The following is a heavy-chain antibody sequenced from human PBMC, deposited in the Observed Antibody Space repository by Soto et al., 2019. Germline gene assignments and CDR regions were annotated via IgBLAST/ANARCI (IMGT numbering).Heavy chain of an antibody. CDR1: GFTFDDYA. V-gene: IGHV3-9*01. Sequence: GGSLRLSCAASGFTFDDYAMHWVRQAPGKGLEWVSGISWNSGSIGYADSVKGRFTISRDNAKNSLYLQMNSLRAEDTALYYCAKECGSCYLNDAFDIWGQGPMVTFSS. J-gene: IGHJ3*02. CDR3: AKECGSCYLNDAFDI. D-gene: IGHD2-15*01. CDR2: ISWNSGSI.